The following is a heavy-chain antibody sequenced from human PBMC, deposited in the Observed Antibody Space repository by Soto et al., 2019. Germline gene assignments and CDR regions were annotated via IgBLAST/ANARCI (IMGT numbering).Heavy chain of an antibody. V-gene: IGHV1-18*01. CDR2: IKVDNGDT. CDR3: VRSRYYFDY. J-gene: IGHJ4*02. CDR1: GYTLKNYG. Sequence: QVHLVQSGGEVKKPGASVKVSCKASGYTLKNYGIVWVRQAPGLGPEWVGWIKVDNGDTKYAEKLQGRVTLTTDTSTSTAYMELRNLRSDDTAFYYCVRSRYYFDYWGQGTLVTVSS.